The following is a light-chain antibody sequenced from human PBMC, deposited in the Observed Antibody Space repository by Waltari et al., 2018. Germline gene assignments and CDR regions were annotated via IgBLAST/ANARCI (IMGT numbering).Light chain of an antibody. J-gene: IGLJ2*01. CDR3: SSYEGGSTVI. Sequence: QSALTQPASVSGSPVQPITISCTGTNRDFGSYNLVAWYQHHPGNAPNLTLYEVPRRPSPVPTRVSGSKSSNTASLPISGLQAEDEADYSCSSYEGGSTVIFGGGTKVTVL. CDR2: EVP. CDR1: NRDFGSYNL. V-gene: IGLV2-23*02.